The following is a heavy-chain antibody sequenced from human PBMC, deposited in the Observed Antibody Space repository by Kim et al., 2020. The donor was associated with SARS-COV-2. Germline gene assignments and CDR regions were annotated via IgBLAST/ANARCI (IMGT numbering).Heavy chain of an antibody. Sequence: AQKFQGIVTITADESTSTAYMELSSLGSEDTAVYYCAREYSSSWNTAFDIWGQGTMVTVSS. CDR3: AREYSSSWNTAFDI. J-gene: IGHJ3*02. D-gene: IGHD6-13*01. V-gene: IGHV1-69*01.